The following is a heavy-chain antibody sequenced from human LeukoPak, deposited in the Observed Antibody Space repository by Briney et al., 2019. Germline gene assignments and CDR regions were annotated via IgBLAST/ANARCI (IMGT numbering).Heavy chain of an antibody. CDR2: ISAYNGNT. J-gene: IGHJ4*02. CDR3: ARGGDYGDYGSPHDY. Sequence: ASVKVSCKASGYTFTSYDITWVRQAPGQGLEWMGWISAYNGNTNYAQKFQGRVTMTTDTSTNTAYMELTSLRSDDTAVYYCARGGDYGDYGSPHDYWGQGTLVIVSS. D-gene: IGHD4-17*01. CDR1: GYTFTSYD. V-gene: IGHV1-18*01.